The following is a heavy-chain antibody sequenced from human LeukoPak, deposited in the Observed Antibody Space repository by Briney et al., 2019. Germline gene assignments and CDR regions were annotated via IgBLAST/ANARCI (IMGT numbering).Heavy chain of an antibody. V-gene: IGHV3-30-3*01. CDR3: ARDRGIALDY. CDR1: GFTFSSYA. CDR2: ISYDGSNK. D-gene: IGHD2-21*01. J-gene: IGHJ4*02. Sequence: GGSLRLSCAASGFTFSSYAMSWVRQAPGKGLEWVAVISYDGSNKYYADSVKGRFTISRDNSKNTLYLQMNSLRAEDTAVYYCARDRGIALDYWGQGTLVTVSS.